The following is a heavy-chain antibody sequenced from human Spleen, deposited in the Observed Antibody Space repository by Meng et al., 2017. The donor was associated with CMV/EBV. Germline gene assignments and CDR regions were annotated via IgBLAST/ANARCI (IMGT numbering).Heavy chain of an antibody. CDR2: INPGDGNT. J-gene: IGHJ5*02. CDR1: FSNFY. CDR3: ARDRDFDCSTATCYGGGIDP. Sequence: FSNFYIHWVRQAPGQGLEWIGVINPGDGNTIYAQRFQGRVTMNRDTSTTTVYMKLSRLKSDDTAVYYCARDRDFDCSTATCYGGGIDPWGQGTLVTVSS. D-gene: IGHD2-2*01. V-gene: IGHV1-46*01.